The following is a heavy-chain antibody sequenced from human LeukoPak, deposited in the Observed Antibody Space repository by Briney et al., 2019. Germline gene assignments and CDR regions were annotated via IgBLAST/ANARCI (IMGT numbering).Heavy chain of an antibody. D-gene: IGHD2-21*02. Sequence: PGGSLRLSCAASGFTFSSYAMHWVRQAPGKGLEWVAVISYDGSNKYYADSVKGRFTISRDNSKNTLYLQMNSLSTEDTAVYYCARDGSPAYCGGDCRIVLAFDIWGQGTMVTVSS. CDR3: ARDGSPAYCGGDCRIVLAFDI. V-gene: IGHV3-30-3*01. CDR2: ISYDGSNK. CDR1: GFTFSSYA. J-gene: IGHJ3*02.